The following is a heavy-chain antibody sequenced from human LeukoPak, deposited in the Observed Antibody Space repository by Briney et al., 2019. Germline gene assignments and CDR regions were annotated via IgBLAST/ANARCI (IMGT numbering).Heavy chain of an antibody. CDR1: GDSMSSGGYY. CDR3: ARDMSGNGGPDF. CDR2: IYYSGTT. V-gene: IGHV4-31*03. Sequence: SETLFLTCTVSGDSMSSGGYYWSWIRQPPGKGLEWIGYIYYSGTTYYNPSLKSRVTISVDASTNQFSLRLSSVTAADTAVYYCARDMSGNGGPDFWGQGTLVTVSS. J-gene: IGHJ4*02. D-gene: IGHD1-1*01.